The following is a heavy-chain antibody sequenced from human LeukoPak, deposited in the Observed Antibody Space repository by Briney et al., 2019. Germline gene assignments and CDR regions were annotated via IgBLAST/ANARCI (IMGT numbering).Heavy chain of an antibody. D-gene: IGHD6-13*01. CDR3: ARSIGSSWYNWFDP. J-gene: IGHJ5*02. V-gene: IGHV4-59*08. Sequence: SETLSLTCTVSGGSISSYYWSWIRQPPGKGLEWIGYIYYSGSTYYNPSLKSRVTISVDTSKNQFSLNLSSVTAADTAVYYCARSIGSSWYNWFDPWGQGTLVTVSS. CDR1: GGSISSYY. CDR2: IYYSGST.